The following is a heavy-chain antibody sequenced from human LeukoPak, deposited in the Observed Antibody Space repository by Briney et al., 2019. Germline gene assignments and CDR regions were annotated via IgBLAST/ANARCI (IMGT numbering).Heavy chain of an antibody. CDR2: VYYSGST. Sequence: SETLSLTCTVSGGSISGADYYWSWIRQPPGTGLEWIGYVYYSGSTYYSPSLKSRLTISVDTSKNQFSLKLNSVTAADTAVYYCARGGGGSSTVTTCWFDPWGQGALVTVSS. J-gene: IGHJ5*02. D-gene: IGHD4-17*01. V-gene: IGHV4-30-4*01. CDR3: ARGGGGSSTVTTCWFDP. CDR1: GGSISGADYY.